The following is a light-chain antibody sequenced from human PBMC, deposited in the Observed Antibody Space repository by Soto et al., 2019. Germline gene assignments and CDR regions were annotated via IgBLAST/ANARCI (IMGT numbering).Light chain of an antibody. CDR3: QHTNYFHLT. CDR2: AAS. CDR1: QSISSY. V-gene: IGKV1-39*01. Sequence: DIHMSQSPSSLSASVGDRVTITCRASQSISSYLNWYQQKPGKAPKLLIYAASSLQSGVPSRFSGSGSGTDFTLTISRLQPEDFATYYCQHTNYFHLTFGRGTRLEIK. J-gene: IGKJ5*01.